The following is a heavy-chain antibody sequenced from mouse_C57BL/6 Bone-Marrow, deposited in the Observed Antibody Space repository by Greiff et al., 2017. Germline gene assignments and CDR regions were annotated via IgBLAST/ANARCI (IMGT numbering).Heavy chain of an antibody. J-gene: IGHJ3*01. V-gene: IGHV14-4*01. CDR1: GFNIKDDY. Sequence: EVQLQQSGAELVRPGASVKLSCTASGFNIKDDYMHWVKQRPEKGLEWIGWIDTENGDTEYSSKFQGKATITVDTSSNTAYLQLSSLTSEDTAVYYCTRIAYWGQGTLVTGSA. CDR2: IDTENGDT. CDR3: TRIAY.